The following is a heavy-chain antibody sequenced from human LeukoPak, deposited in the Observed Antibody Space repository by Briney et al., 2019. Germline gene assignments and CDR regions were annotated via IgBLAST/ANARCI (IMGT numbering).Heavy chain of an antibody. J-gene: IGHJ4*02. CDR1: GGSISSYY. CDR2: IYYSGST. Sequence: PSETLSLTCTVSGGSISSYYWSWFRQPPGKGLEWIGDIYYSGSTNYNPSLKSRVTISVDTSKNQFSLKLTSVTAADTAVYFCVRANHFDYWDQGTLVTVSS. V-gene: IGHV4-59*01. CDR3: VRANHFDY.